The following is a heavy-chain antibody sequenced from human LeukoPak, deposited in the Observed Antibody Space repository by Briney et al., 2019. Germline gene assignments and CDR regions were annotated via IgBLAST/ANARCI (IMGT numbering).Heavy chain of an antibody. CDR1: GGSISSGCYY. D-gene: IGHD6-19*01. CDR2: IYTSGST. Sequence: SQTLSLTCTVSGGSISSGCYYWSWIRQPAGKGLEWIGRIYTSGSTNYNPSLKSRVTISVDTSKNQFSLKLSSVTAADTAVYYCAREGYSSGWYGPSGYWGQGTLVTVSS. J-gene: IGHJ4*02. V-gene: IGHV4-61*02. CDR3: AREGYSSGWYGPSGY.